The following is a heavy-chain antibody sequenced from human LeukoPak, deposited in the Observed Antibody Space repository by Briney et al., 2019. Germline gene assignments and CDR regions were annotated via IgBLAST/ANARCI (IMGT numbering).Heavy chain of an antibody. Sequence: PGGSLRLSCAASGFTFSSYAMSWVRQAPGKGLEWVSAISGSGGSTYYADSVKGRFTISRDNSKNTLYLQMNSPRAEDTAVYYCAKDPNLHPITMIEWLSSPFDPWGQGTLVTVSS. CDR1: GFTFSSYA. D-gene: IGHD3-22*01. CDR3: AKDPNLHPITMIEWLSSPFDP. V-gene: IGHV3-23*01. CDR2: ISGSGGST. J-gene: IGHJ5*02.